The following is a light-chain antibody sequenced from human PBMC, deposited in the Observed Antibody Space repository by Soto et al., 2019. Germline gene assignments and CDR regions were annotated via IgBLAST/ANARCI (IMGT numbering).Light chain of an antibody. CDR1: QSVTSN. CDR3: QQYNNWLTWT. CDR2: RAS. V-gene: IGKV3-15*01. Sequence: EIVMTQSPATLSVSPGERVTLHCRASQSVTSNLAWYQHKPGQSPRLLIYRASARATGIPARFSGSGSGTEFTLTISSLQSEDFAVYYCQQYNNWLTWTFGQGTKVDIK. J-gene: IGKJ1*01.